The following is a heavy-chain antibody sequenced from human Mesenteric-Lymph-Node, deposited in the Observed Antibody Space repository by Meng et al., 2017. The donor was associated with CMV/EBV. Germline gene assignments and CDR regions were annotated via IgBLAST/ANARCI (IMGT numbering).Heavy chain of an antibody. Sequence: SETLSLTCAVYGGSFSGYYWSWIRQPPGKGLEWIGSIYHSGSTYYNPSLKSRVTISVDTSKNQFSLKLSSVTAADTAVYYCARVLGYCSSTSCSAYYYYYGMDVWGQGTTVTVSS. CDR1: GGSFSGYY. CDR3: ARVLGYCSSTSCSAYYYYYGMDV. J-gene: IGHJ6*02. V-gene: IGHV4-34*01. CDR2: IYHSGST. D-gene: IGHD2-2*01.